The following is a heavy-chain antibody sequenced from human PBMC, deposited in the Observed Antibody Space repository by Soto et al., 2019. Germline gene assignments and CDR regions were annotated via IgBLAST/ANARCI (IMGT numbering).Heavy chain of an antibody. CDR2: ISGDGLST. CDR3: ARRTDAFDI. CDR1: GSTFTDFT. Sequence: WGSLRVSWACSGSTFTDFTMTWVRQAPGKGLEWVSAISGDGLSTYYAGSVKGRFTISRDNSKTTLYLQINSLRAEDTAVYYCARRTDAFDIWGRGTMVTVSS. J-gene: IGHJ3*02. V-gene: IGHV3-23*01.